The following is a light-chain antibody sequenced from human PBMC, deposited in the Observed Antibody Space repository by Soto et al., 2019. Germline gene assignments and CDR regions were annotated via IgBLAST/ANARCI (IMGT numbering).Light chain of an antibody. CDR1: SSDIGSYNL. CDR3: CSYAGGRTFVV. Sequence: QSALSQPASVSGSPGQSVTISCTGTSSDIGSYNLVSWYHHRPGQAPKLVIYEVTRRPSVDSNRFSGSKSGNTASLTIAGLPPDDEGDYYCCSYAGGRTFVVFGGGTKVTVL. J-gene: IGLJ3*02. V-gene: IGLV2-23*02. CDR2: EVT.